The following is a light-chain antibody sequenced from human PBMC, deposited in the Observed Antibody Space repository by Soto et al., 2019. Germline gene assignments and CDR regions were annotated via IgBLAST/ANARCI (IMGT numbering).Light chain of an antibody. CDR3: SSFTSISTVV. CDR1: SSDVGGYIY. V-gene: IGLV2-14*01. Sequence: QSALTQPASVSGSPGQSITISCTGTSSDVGGYIYVSWYQQHPGKAPKLMIYEVSNRPSGVSDRFSGSKSGNTASLTISGLQPEDEADYYCSSFTSISTVVFGGGTKVTVL. J-gene: IGLJ2*01. CDR2: EVS.